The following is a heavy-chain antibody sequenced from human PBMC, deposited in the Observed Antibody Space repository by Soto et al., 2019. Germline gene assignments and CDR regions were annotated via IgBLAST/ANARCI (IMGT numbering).Heavy chain of an antibody. CDR2: IIPIFGTA. D-gene: IGHD5-12*01. CDR1: GGTFSSYA. Sequence: QVQLVQSGAEVKKPGSSVKVSCKASGGTFSSYAISWVRQAPGQGLEWMGGIIPIFGTANYAQKFQGRVTITADESTSPAYKEVSSRGSEDRAVYYCARDGGGGYSGYDVGYFDYWGQGTLVTVSS. CDR3: ARDGGGGYSGYDVGYFDY. J-gene: IGHJ4*02. V-gene: IGHV1-69*01.